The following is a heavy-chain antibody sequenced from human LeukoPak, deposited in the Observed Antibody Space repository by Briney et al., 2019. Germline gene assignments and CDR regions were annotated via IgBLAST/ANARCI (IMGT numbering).Heavy chain of an antibody. V-gene: IGHV1-69*05. Sequence: ASVKVSCKASGGTFSSYAISWVRQVPGQGLEWMGGIIPIFGTANYAQKFQGRVTITTDESTSTAYMELSSLRSEDTAVYYCARVRPYYYYMDVWGKGTTVTVSS. J-gene: IGHJ6*03. CDR2: IIPIFGTA. CDR3: ARVRPYYYYMDV. CDR1: GGTFSSYA.